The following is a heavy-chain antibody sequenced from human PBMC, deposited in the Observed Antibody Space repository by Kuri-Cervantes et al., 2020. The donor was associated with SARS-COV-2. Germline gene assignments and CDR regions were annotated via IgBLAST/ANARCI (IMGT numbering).Heavy chain of an antibody. V-gene: IGHV4-59*08. Sequence: GSLRLSCTVSGGSISSHYWSWIRQPPGKGLEWIGYTYYSGSTYYNPSLKSRVTISVDTSKNQFSLKLSSVTAADTAVYYCARLRSGWYNYFDYWGQGTLVTVSS. CDR1: GGSISSHY. J-gene: IGHJ4*02. CDR2: TYYSGST. CDR3: ARLRSGWYNYFDY. D-gene: IGHD6-19*01.